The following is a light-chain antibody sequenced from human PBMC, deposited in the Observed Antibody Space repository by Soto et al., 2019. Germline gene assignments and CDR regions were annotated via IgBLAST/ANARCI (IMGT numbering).Light chain of an antibody. J-gene: IGLJ1*01. V-gene: IGLV2-14*01. CDR3: CAYTTLNTYV. CDR2: EVS. CDR1: NSDVGAQNF. Sequence: QSVLTQPASVSGSLGQSITIACTGTNSDVGAQNFVSWFQQHPGEAPKLIIFEVSNRPSGASDRFSGSKSGNTASLAISGLQAEDEADYFCCAYTTLNTYVFGTGTKVTVL.